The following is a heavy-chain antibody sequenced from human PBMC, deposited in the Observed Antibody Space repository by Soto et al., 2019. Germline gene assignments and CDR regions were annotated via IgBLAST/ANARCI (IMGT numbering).Heavy chain of an antibody. D-gene: IGHD6-19*01. CDR1: GYSFTSYW. J-gene: IGHJ6*02. Sequence: GESLKISCKGSGYSFTSYWIGWVRQMPGKGLEWMGIIYPGDSDTRYSPSFQGQVTISADKSISTAYLQWSSLKASDTAMYYCARRGIAVAGTLNYYYGMDVWGQGTTVTVSS. V-gene: IGHV5-51*01. CDR2: IYPGDSDT. CDR3: ARRGIAVAGTLNYYYGMDV.